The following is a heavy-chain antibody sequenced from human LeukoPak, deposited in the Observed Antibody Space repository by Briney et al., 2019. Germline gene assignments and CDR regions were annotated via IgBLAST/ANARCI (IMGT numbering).Heavy chain of an antibody. V-gene: IGHV1-24*01. CDR2: FDPEDGET. Sequence: GASVKVSCKASGNTLDELSIHWVRQAPGQGLEWMGGFDPEDGETIYAQKFQGRLIMTEDSSTDTAYLQLSSLTSEDTAIYYCASEMGSRGYYFDAFDVWGQGAVVTVSS. D-gene: IGHD3-22*01. CDR1: GNTLDELS. J-gene: IGHJ3*01. CDR3: ASEMGSRGYYFDAFDV.